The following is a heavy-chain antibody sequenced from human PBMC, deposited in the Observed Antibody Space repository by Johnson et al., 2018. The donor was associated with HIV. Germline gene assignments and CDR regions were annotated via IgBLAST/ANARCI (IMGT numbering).Heavy chain of an antibody. CDR2: IGTAGDT. D-gene: IGHD3-16*01. J-gene: IGHJ3*02. CDR3: AISIPRPGWGDAFDI. Sequence: MLLVESGGGLVQPGGSLRLSCAASGFTFSSYDMHWVRQATGKGLEWVSAIGTAGDTYYPGSVKGRFTISTDTSKNTLYLQMNALRAEDTAVYYCAISIPRPGWGDAFDIWGQGTMGTVSS. V-gene: IGHV3-13*01. CDR1: GFTFSSYD.